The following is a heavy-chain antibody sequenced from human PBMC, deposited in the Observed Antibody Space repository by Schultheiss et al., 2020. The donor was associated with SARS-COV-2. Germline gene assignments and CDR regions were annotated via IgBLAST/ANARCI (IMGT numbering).Heavy chain of an antibody. CDR3: ARGPEGFLEWLPNYYYYMDV. V-gene: IGHV1-2*02. CDR2: INPNSGGT. D-gene: IGHD3-3*01. Sequence: GESLKISCKASGYTFTGYYMHWVRQAPGQGLEWMGWINPNSGGTNYAQKFQGRVTMTRNTSISTAYMELSSLRSEDTAVYYCARGPEGFLEWLPNYYYYMDVWGKGTTVTVSS. J-gene: IGHJ6*03. CDR1: GYTFTGYY.